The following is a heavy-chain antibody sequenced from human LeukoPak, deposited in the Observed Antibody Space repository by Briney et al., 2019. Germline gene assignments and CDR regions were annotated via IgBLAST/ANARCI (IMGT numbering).Heavy chain of an antibody. CDR2: IIPIFGTA. CDR1: GGTFSSYA. V-gene: IGHV1-69*13. CDR3: ARRDSSGWFNYFDY. J-gene: IGHJ4*02. D-gene: IGHD6-19*01. Sequence: SVKVSCMASGGTFSSYAISWVRQAPGQGLEWMGGIIPIFGTANYAQKFQGRVTITADESTSTAYMELSSLRSEDTAVYYCARRDSSGWFNYFDYWGQGTLVTVSS.